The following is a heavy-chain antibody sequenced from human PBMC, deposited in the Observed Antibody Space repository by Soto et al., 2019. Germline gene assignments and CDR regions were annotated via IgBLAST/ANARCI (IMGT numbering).Heavy chain of an antibody. D-gene: IGHD3-10*01. J-gene: IGHJ6*02. CDR3: TRATFGVGMDL. CDR2: LGGAGAR. V-gene: IGHV3-13*01. CDR1: GFTYRSYD. Sequence: GSLRLSCAAFGFTYRSYDMHWVRHVPGKGLEWVSSLGGAGAREYAGSVRGRFTISRDNAKNSLYLQMDSLRVGDTAVYYCTRATFGVGMDLWGQGTPVTVSS.